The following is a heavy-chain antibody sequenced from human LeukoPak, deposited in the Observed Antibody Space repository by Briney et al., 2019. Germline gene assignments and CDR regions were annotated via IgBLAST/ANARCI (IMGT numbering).Heavy chain of an antibody. J-gene: IGHJ5*02. V-gene: IGHV1-18*01. D-gene: IGHD4-23*01. CDR2: ISAYNGNT. Sequence: ASVTVSCKASGYTFTSYGISWVRQAPGQGLEWIGWISAYNGNTNHAQKFQGRVTMTTDTSTTTAYMELRSLRSDDTAVYYCARDWDYGGKSGYNWFDPWGQGTLVTVSS. CDR3: ARDWDYGGKSGYNWFDP. CDR1: GYTFTSYG.